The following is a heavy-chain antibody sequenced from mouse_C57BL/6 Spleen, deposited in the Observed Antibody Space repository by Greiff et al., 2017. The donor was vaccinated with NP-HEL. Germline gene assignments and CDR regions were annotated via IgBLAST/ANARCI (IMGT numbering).Heavy chain of an antibody. CDR1: GYTFTDYY. J-gene: IGHJ2*01. CDR2: INPNNGGT. Sequence: PLQQSGPELVKPGASVTISCTASGYTFTDYYMNWVKQSHGTSLEWIGDINPNNGGTSYNQQFKGKATLTVDKSSSTAYMELRSLKSEDSAVYYCARVGLTAYFDYWGQGTTRTVSS. D-gene: IGHD3-1*01. CDR3: ARVGLTAYFDY. V-gene: IGHV1-26*01.